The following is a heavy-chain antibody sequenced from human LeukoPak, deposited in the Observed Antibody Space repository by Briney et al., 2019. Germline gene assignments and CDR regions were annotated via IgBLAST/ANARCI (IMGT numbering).Heavy chain of an antibody. Sequence: PSETLPLTCTVSGGSISCDYWSWIRQTPGKGLEWIGYIYASGSTTYSPSLKSRVTIAIDTSKNQFSLKLSSVTAADTAVYYCARRATMLAGGYFDYWGQGTLVSVSS. CDR2: IYASGST. D-gene: IGHD5-12*01. CDR3: ARRATMLAGGYFDY. CDR1: GGSISCDY. J-gene: IGHJ4*02. V-gene: IGHV4-4*09.